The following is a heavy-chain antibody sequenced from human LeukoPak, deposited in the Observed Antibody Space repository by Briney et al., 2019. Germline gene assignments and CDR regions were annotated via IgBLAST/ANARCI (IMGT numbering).Heavy chain of an antibody. V-gene: IGHV5-51*01. Sequence: GESLKISCKGSGYSFTSYWIGWVRQMPGKGLEWMGIIYPGDSDTRYSPSFQGQVTISADKSISTAYLQWSSLKASDTAMYYCAGHRWYETVTAYYGMDVWGQGTTVTVSS. CDR3: AGHRWYETVTAYYGMDV. CDR2: IYPGDSDT. J-gene: IGHJ6*02. D-gene: IGHD2-21*02. CDR1: GYSFTSYW.